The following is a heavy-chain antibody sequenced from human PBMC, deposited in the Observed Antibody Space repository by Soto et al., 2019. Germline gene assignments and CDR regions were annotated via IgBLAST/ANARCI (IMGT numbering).Heavy chain of an antibody. J-gene: IGHJ4*02. V-gene: IGHV3-23*01. D-gene: IGHD3-22*01. CDR1: GFTFSSYA. Sequence: PGGSLRLSCAASGFTFSSYAMSWVRQAPGKGLEWVSAISGSGGSTYYADSVKGRFTISRDNSRNTLYLQMNSLRAEDTAVYYCVKLGLVTYYYDNSGYSYFDYWGQGALVTVSS. CDR2: ISGSGGST. CDR3: VKLGLVTYYYDNSGYSYFDY.